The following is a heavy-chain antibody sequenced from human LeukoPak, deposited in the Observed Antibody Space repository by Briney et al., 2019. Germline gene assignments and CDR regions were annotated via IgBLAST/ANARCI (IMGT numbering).Heavy chain of an antibody. D-gene: IGHD3-22*01. V-gene: IGHV3-53*01. CDR3: ARETYYYDSSGHL. CDR1: GFTVSSNY. J-gene: IGHJ4*02. Sequence: GGSLRLSCAASGFTVSSNYMSWVRQAPGKGLEWVSVIYSGGSTYYADSVKGRFTISRDNSKNTLYLQMNSLRAEDTAVYYCARETYYYDSSGHLWGQGTLVTVSS. CDR2: IYSGGST.